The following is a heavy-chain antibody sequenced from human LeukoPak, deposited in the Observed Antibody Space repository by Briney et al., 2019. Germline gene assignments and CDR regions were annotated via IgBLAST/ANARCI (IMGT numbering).Heavy chain of an antibody. D-gene: IGHD3-22*01. V-gene: IGHV1-69*05. Sequence: ASVKVSCKASGGTFSSYAISWVRQAPGQGLEWMGVIIPIFGTANYAQKFQGRVTITTDESTSTACMELSSLRSEDTAVYYCARESGNYDSSGYYVNWFDPWGQGTLVTVSS. CDR2: IIPIFGTA. CDR1: GGTFSSYA. J-gene: IGHJ5*02. CDR3: ARESGNYDSSGYYVNWFDP.